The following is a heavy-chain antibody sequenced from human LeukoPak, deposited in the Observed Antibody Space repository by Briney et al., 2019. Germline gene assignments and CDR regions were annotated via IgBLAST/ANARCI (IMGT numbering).Heavy chain of an antibody. Sequence: GGSLRLSCAASGFTVSSHYMTWFRQAPGKGLGWVSLIYSDGSTYYADSVKGRFHSSIDNSKNTLYLQMKSLRAEDTAVYYCARGGKDGYSNDNDAFDIWGQGTMVTVSS. CDR2: IYSDGST. CDR3: ARGGKDGYSNDNDAFDI. V-gene: IGHV3-53*01. CDR1: GFTVSSHY. J-gene: IGHJ3*02. D-gene: IGHD5-24*01.